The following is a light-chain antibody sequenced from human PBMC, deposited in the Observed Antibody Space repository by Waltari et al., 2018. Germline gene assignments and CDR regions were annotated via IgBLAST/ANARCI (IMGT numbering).Light chain of an antibody. J-gene: IGKJ4*01. CDR3: QHGHNWPLS. V-gene: IGKV3-11*01. CDR2: EAS. CDR1: QSISRH. Sequence: EIVLTQSPATLSLSPGERATLSCWASQSISRHIAWYQQKPGQAPRLLVYEASNRATGIPARFSGSGSGTDFSLTIGSLEPEDLAVYYCQHGHNWPLSFGGGTKVEI.